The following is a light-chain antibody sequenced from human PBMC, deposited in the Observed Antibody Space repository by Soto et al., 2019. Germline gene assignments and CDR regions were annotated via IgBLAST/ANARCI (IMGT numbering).Light chain of an antibody. CDR1: SSNIGNND. CDR3: AEAWDNSLSAGV. V-gene: IGLV1-51*01. CDR2: DND. Sequence: QSVLTQPPSVSAAPGQKVTLSCSGSSSNIGNNDVTWYRQLPGTAPKRLIYDNDKRPSGIPDRLSGSKSGTSATLGITGLQTGDEAEYYCAEAWDNSLSAGVFGGGTKLTVL. J-gene: IGLJ2*01.